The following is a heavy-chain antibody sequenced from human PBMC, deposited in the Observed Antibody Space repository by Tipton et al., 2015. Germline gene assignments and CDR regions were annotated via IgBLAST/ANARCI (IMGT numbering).Heavy chain of an antibody. CDR2: ISYSGGT. J-gene: IGHJ6*02. D-gene: IGHD4-17*01. Sequence: TLSLTCTVSGGSISNYYWSWIRQPPGKGLEWIAYISYSGGTKYNPSLKSRVTISVDTSKNQFSLKLNSVTAADTAVYYCAHYDYYYYAMDVWGQGTTVTVSS. CDR1: GGSISNYY. CDR3: AHYDYYYYAMDV. V-gene: IGHV4-59*12.